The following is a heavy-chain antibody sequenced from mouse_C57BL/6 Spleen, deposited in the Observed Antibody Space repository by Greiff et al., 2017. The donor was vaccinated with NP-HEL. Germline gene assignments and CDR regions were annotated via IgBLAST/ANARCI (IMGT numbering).Heavy chain of an antibody. V-gene: IGHV1-18*01. CDR3: ATRNPFPWYFDV. CDR2: INPNNGGT. J-gene: IGHJ1*03. Sequence: VQLKESGPELVKPGASVKIPCKASGYTFTDYNMDWVKQSHGKSLEWIGDINPNNGGTIYNQKFKGKATLTVDKSSSTAYMELRSLTSEDTAVYYCATRNPFPWYFDVWGTGTTVTVSS. CDR1: GYTFTDYN.